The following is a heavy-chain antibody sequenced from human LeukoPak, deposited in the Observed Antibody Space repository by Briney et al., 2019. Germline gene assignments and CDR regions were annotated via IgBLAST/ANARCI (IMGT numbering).Heavy chain of an antibody. CDR1: GGSFSGYY. Sequence: SETLSLTCAVYGGSFSGYYWSWIRQPPGKGLEWIGEINHSGSTNYNPSLKCRVTISVDTSKNQFSLKLSSVTAADTAVYYCARGRGDGYNPRAFDIWGQGTMVTVSS. CDR2: INHSGST. CDR3: ARGRGDGYNPRAFDI. J-gene: IGHJ3*02. D-gene: IGHD5-24*01. V-gene: IGHV4-34*01.